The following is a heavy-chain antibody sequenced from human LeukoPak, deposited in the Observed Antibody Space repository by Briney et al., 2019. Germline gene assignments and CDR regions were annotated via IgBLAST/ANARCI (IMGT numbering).Heavy chain of an antibody. J-gene: IGHJ4*02. CDR1: GFTFSSYS. D-gene: IGHD4/OR15-4a*01. Sequence: GGSLRLSCAASGFTFSSYSMNWVRQAPGKGLEWVSSISSSSSYIYYADSVNGRFTIPRDNAKHSLYLRMNSLRAEDTAVYYCARGPNPAHFDYWGQGTLVTVSS. CDR3: ARGPNPAHFDY. V-gene: IGHV3-21*01. CDR2: ISSSSSYI.